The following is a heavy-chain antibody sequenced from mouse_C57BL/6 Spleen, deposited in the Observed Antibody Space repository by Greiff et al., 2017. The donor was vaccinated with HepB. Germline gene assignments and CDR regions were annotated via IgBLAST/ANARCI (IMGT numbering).Heavy chain of an antibody. Sequence: QVQLQQPGAELVMPGASVKLSCKASGYTFTSYWMHWVKQRPGQGLEWIGEIDPSDSYTNYNQKFKGKSTLTVDKSSSTAYMQLSSLTSEDSAVYYCARNYGSSPAWFAYLGQGTLVTVSA. J-gene: IGHJ3*01. CDR1: GYTFTSYW. V-gene: IGHV1-69*01. D-gene: IGHD1-1*01. CDR2: IDPSDSYT. CDR3: ARNYGSSPAWFAY.